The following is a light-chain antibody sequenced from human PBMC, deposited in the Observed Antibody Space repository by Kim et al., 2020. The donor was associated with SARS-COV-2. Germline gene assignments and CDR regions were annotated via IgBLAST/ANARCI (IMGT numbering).Light chain of an antibody. CDR3: QQYGSSPPRT. V-gene: IGKV3-20*01. CDR2: GAS. Sequence: PGERATLSCRASQSVGSSYLAWYQQKPGQATRLLIYGASSRATGIPDRFSGSGSGTDFTLTISRLEPEDFAVYYCQQYGSSPPRTFGQGTKVDIK. J-gene: IGKJ1*01. CDR1: QSVGSSY.